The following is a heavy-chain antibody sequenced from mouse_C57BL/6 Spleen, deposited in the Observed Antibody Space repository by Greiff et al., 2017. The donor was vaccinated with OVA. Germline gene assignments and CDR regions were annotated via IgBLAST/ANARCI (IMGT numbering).Heavy chain of an antibody. CDR2: IDPSDSYT. D-gene: IGHD1-1*01. J-gene: IGHJ4*01. Sequence: QVQLQQPGAELVMPGASVKLSCKASGYTFTSYWMHWVKQRPGQGLEWIGEIDPSDSYTNYNQKFKGKSTLTVDKSSSTADMQLSSLTSEDSAVYYCARDTTTPFYAMDYWGQGTSVTVSS. CDR1: GYTFTSYW. CDR3: ARDTTTPFYAMDY. V-gene: IGHV1-69*01.